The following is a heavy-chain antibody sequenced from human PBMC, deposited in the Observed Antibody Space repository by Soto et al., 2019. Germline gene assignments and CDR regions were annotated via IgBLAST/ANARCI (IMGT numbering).Heavy chain of an antibody. J-gene: IGHJ5*02. V-gene: IGHV3-23*01. CDR1: GFTFSSYA. CDR3: AXGLYYDFWSGWGNWFDP. Sequence: GGSLRLSCAASGFTFSSYAMSWVRQAPGKGLEWVSAISGSGGSTYYADSVKGRFTISRDNSKNTLYLQMNSLRAEDTAVYYCAXGLYYDFWSGWGNWFDPWGQGTLVTVSS. D-gene: IGHD3-3*01. CDR2: ISGSGGST.